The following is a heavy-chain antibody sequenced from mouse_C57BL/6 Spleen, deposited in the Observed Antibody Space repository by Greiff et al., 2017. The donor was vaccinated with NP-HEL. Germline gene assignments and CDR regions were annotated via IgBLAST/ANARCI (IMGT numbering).Heavy chain of an antibody. Sequence: QVQLQQPGAELVKPGASVKLSCKASGYTFTSYWMQWVKQRPGQGLEWIGEIDPSDSYTNYNQKFKGKATLTVDTSSSTAYMQLSSLTSEDSAVYYCARMGYGSSYHYYAMDYWGQGTSVTVSS. V-gene: IGHV1-50*01. CDR2: IDPSDSYT. D-gene: IGHD1-1*01. J-gene: IGHJ4*01. CDR3: ARMGYGSSYHYYAMDY. CDR1: GYTFTSYW.